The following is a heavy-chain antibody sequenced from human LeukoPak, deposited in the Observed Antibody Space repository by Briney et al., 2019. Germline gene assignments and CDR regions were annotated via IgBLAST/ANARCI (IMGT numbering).Heavy chain of an antibody. CDR2: IYYSRST. Sequence: SETLSLTCTGSGGSISNSYWSWIRQPPGKGLEWIGYIYYSRSTNYNPSLKSRVTISIDTSKNQFYMKLSSVTAADTALYYCARGGPWERGDVWGQGTMVTVSS. V-gene: IGHV4-59*01. D-gene: IGHD1-26*01. CDR1: GGSISNSY. J-gene: IGHJ3*01. CDR3: ARGGPWERGDV.